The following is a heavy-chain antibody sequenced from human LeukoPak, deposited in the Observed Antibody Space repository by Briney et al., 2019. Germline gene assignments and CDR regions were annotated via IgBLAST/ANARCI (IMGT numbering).Heavy chain of an antibody. CDR2: IIPIFGTA. D-gene: IGHD1-7*01. CDR1: GGTFSSYA. V-gene: IGHV1-69*06. CDR3: AKGRDTWNYYHSFDY. Sequence: ASVKVSCKASGGTFSSYAISWVRQAPGQGLEWMGGIIPIFGTANYAQKFQGRVTITADKSTSTAYMELSSLRSEDTAVYFCAKGRDTWNYYHSFDYWGQGTLVTVSS. J-gene: IGHJ4*02.